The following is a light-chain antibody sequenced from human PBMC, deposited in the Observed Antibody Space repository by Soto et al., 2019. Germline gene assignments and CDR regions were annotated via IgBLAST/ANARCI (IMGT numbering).Light chain of an antibody. CDR3: TSYASSILWV. Sequence: QSALTQPASVSGSPGQSITISCTGTSSDIGGYNYVSWYQQHPGKAPKLIIYEVTNRPSGVSSRFSGSKSGNTASLTISGLQAXDEADYYCTSYASSILWVFGGGTKLTVL. J-gene: IGLJ3*02. CDR1: SSDIGGYNY. V-gene: IGLV2-14*03. CDR2: EVT.